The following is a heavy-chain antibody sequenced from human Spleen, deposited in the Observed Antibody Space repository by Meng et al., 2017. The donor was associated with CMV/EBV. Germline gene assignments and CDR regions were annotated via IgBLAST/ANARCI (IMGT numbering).Heavy chain of an antibody. D-gene: IGHD3-10*01. J-gene: IGHJ5*02. V-gene: IGHV3-72*01. CDR2: SRNKANRYTT. CDR1: GFIFSDHY. Sequence: GESLKISCAASGFIFSDHYLDWVRRTPGKGLERVGRSRNKANRYTTEDAASVKRRITVSREESKNSLYLQMNRLKTEDTAVYYCVRGYNCFDAWGQGTLVTVSS. CDR3: VRGYNCFDA.